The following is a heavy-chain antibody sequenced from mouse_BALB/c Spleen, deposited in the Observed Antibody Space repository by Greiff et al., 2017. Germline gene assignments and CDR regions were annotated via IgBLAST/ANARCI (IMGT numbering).Heavy chain of an antibody. D-gene: IGHD1-2*01. CDR1: GFTFTDYY. J-gene: IGHJ2*01. Sequence: DVKLQESGGGLVQPGGSLRLSCATSGFTFTDYYMSWVRQPPGKALEWLGFIRNKANGYTTEYSASVKGRFTISRDNSQSILYLQMNTLRAEDSATYYCARALPSYYFDYWGQGTTLTVSS. CDR3: ARALPSYYFDY. CDR2: IRNKANGYTT. V-gene: IGHV7-3*02.